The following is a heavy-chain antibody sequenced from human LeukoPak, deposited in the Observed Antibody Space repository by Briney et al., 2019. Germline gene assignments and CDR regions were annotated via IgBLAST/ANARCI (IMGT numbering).Heavy chain of an antibody. CDR1: GGSISSHY. CDR3: ARLWFGELLTEDNWFDP. Sequence: SETLSLTSTVSGGSISSHYWSWIRQPPGKGLEWIGYIYYSGSTNYNPSLKSRVTISVDTSKNQFSLKLSSVTAADTAVYYCARLWFGELLTEDNWFDPWGQGTLVTVSS. CDR2: IYYSGST. J-gene: IGHJ5*02. D-gene: IGHD3-10*01. V-gene: IGHV4-59*11.